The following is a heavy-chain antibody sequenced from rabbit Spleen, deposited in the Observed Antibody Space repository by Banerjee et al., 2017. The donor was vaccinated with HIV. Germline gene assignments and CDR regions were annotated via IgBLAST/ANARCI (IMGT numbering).Heavy chain of an antibody. CDR1: GFSFSGTDY. CDR3: ARFYAGYGDFGYAAM. D-gene: IGHD7-1*01. V-gene: IGHV1S45*01. J-gene: IGHJ4*01. CDR2: IHAGSKNNI. Sequence: QEQLEESGGDLVKPGASLTLTCTASGFSFSGTDYICWVRQAPGKGPEWIACIHAGSKNNIYYASWAKGRFTISKTSSTTVTLQMTSLTVADTATYFCARFYAGYGDFGYAAMWGPGTLVTVS.